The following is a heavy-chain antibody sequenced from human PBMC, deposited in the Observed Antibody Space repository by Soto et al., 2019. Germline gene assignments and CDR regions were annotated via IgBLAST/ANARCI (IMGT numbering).Heavy chain of an antibody. CDR2: ISSSSTTI. D-gene: IGHD3-9*01. V-gene: IGHV3-48*01. CDR3: ARGPFLTGYYLFDY. J-gene: IGHJ4*02. Sequence: GGSLRLSCAASGFTFRSYRMNWVRQAPGKGLEWVSYISSSSTTIYYADSVKGRFTISRDNAKNSLYLQMNSLRAEDTAVYYWARGPFLTGYYLFDYWGQGTLFTFSS. CDR1: GFTFRSYR.